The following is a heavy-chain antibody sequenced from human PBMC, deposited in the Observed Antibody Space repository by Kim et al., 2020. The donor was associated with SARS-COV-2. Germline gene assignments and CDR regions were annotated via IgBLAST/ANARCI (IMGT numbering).Heavy chain of an antibody. CDR1: GFTFSSYW. D-gene: IGHD3-3*01. J-gene: IGHJ6*03. CDR2: INSDGSST. Sequence: GGSLRLSCAASGFTFSSYWMHWVRQAPGKGLVWVSRINSDGSSTSYADSVKGRFTISRDNAKNTLYLQMNSLRAEDTAVYYCARVGYDFWSGYLTYYMDVWGKGTTVTVSS. V-gene: IGHV3-74*01. CDR3: ARVGYDFWSGYLTYYMDV.